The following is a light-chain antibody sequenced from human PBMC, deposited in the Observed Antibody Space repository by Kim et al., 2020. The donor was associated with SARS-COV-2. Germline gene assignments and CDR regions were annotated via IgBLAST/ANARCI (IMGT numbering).Light chain of an antibody. J-gene: IGLJ3*02. V-gene: IGLV3-19*01. Sequence: SSELTQDPAVSVALGQTVRITCHGDSLRSYYASWYQQKPGQAPVLVIYGKNNRPSGIPDRFSGSSSGNTASLTITGTQADDEADYYCNSRDNSRYQWVFGGGTQLTVL. CDR1: SLRSYY. CDR2: GKN. CDR3: NSRDNSRYQWV.